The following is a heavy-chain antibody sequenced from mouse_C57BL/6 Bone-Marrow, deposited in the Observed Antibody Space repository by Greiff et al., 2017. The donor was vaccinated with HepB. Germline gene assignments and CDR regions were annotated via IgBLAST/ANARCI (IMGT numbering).Heavy chain of an antibody. CDR2: IYPSDSET. CDR3: AREFGTTVV. D-gene: IGHD1-1*01. J-gene: IGHJ2*01. CDR1: GYTFTSYW. V-gene: IGHV1-61*01. Sequence: QVHVKQPGAELVRPGSSVKLSCKASGYTFTSYWMDWVKQRPGQGLEWIGNIYPSDSETHYNQKFKDKATLTVDKSSSTAYMQLSSLTSEDSAVYYCAREFGTTVVWGQGTTLTVSS.